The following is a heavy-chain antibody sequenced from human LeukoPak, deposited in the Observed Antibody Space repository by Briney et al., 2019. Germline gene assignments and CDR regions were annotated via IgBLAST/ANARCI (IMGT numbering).Heavy chain of an antibody. V-gene: IGHV1-8*01. Sequence: ASVKVSCKASGYTLTTYDINWVRQATGQGLEWIGWMNPNSGNTGYAQKFQGRVTMTRNTSISTAYMELSSLRSEDTAVYYCARGPNKSDGGNSGSAWFDPWGQGTLVTVSS. J-gene: IGHJ5*02. CDR3: ARGPNKSDGGNSGSAWFDP. D-gene: IGHD4-23*01. CDR1: GYTLTTYD. CDR2: MNPNSGNT.